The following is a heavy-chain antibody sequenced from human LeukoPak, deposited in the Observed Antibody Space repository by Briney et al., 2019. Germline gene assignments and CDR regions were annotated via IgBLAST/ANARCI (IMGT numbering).Heavy chain of an antibody. V-gene: IGHV4-38-2*02. J-gene: IGHJ4*02. CDR3: ARAVIAAALGLYYFDY. CDR2: IYHSGST. Sequence: SETLSLTCTVSGYSISSGYYWGWIRQPPGKGLEWIGSIYHSGSTYYNPSLKSRVTISVDTSKNQFSLKLSSVTAADTAVYYCARAVIAAALGLYYFDYWGQGTLVTVSS. D-gene: IGHD6-25*01. CDR1: GYSISSGYY.